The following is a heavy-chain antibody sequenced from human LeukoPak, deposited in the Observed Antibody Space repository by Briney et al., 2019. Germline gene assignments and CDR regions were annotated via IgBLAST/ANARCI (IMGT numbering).Heavy chain of an antibody. CDR1: GGSVSSGSYY. CDR3: TRTTVGNFDY. D-gene: IGHD6-13*01. V-gene: IGHV4-61*01. CDR2: IYDSGST. Sequence: SETLSLTCTVSGGSVSSGSYYWSWIRLPPGKGLEWIGYIYDSGSTNYNPSLKSRVTMSLDTSKNQFSLKLTSVTAADTAVYYYTRTTVGNFDYWGQGTLVTVSS. J-gene: IGHJ4*02.